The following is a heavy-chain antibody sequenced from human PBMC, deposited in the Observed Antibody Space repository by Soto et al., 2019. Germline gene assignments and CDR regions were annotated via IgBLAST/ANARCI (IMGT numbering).Heavy chain of an antibody. CDR1: GDSVSSNSAA. Sequence: QVQLQQSGPGLVKPSQTLSLTCAISGDSVSSNSAAWNWIRQSPSRGLEWLGRTYYRSKWYNDYEVSVKSRITINPDTSKNQFSLQLNSVTPEDTAVYYCARVEDSWYLRDGLFDYWGQGTLVTVSS. J-gene: IGHJ4*02. CDR2: TYYRSKWYN. CDR3: ARVEDSWYLRDGLFDY. D-gene: IGHD6-13*01. V-gene: IGHV6-1*01.